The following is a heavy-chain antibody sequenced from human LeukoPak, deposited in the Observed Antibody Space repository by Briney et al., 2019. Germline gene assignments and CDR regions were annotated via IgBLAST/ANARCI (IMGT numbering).Heavy chain of an antibody. V-gene: IGHV3-23*01. D-gene: IGHD6-19*01. CDR2: ISGSGGST. CDR3: AKDLVAVAGTRGPHDWFDP. Sequence: GGSLRLSCAASGFTFSSYAMSWVRQAPGKGLEWVSAISGSGGSTYYADSVKGRFTISRDNSKNTLYLQMDSLRAEDTAVCYCAKDLVAVAGTRGPHDWFDPWGQGTLVTVSS. J-gene: IGHJ5*02. CDR1: GFTFSSYA.